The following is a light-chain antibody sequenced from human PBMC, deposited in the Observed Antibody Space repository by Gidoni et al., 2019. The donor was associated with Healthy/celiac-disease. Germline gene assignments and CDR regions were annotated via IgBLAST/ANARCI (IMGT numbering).Light chain of an antibody. V-gene: IGLV2-14*03. CDR3: SSYTSSSTPLYV. J-gene: IGLJ1*01. CDR1: SSHVGGYNY. CDR2: DVS. Sequence: QSALTQPASVSGSPGQSITLSCTGTSSHVGGYNYVSWYQQPPGKAPKLMIYDVSNRPSGVSNRFAGSKSGNTASLTISGLQAEDEADYYCSSYTSSSTPLYVFGTGTKVTVL.